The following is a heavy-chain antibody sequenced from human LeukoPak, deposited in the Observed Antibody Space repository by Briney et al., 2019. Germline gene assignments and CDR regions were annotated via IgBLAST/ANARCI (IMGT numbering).Heavy chain of an antibody. V-gene: IGHV1-8*01. CDR3: ARTMVRGVIMKRVWFDP. CDR2: MNPNSGNT. Sequence: ASVKVSCKASGYTFTSYDINWVRQATGQGLEWMGWMNPNSGNTGYAQKFQGRVTMTGNTSISTAYMELSSLRSEDTAVYYCARTMVRGVIMKRVWFDPWGQGTLVTVSS. CDR1: GYTFTSYD. J-gene: IGHJ5*02. D-gene: IGHD3-10*01.